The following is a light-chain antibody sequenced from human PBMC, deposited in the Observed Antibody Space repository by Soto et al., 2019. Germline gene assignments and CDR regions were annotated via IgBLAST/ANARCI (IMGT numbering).Light chain of an antibody. CDR1: QSVSSY. Sequence: EIVLTQSPSTLSLSPGERATLSCRASQSVSSYFAWYQQKPGQAPRLLIYDASNRATGIPARFSGSGSGTDFTLTISTLKPEDFAVYYCQQRRNWPLTFGGGTKVEIK. CDR2: DAS. CDR3: QQRRNWPLT. J-gene: IGKJ4*01. V-gene: IGKV3-11*01.